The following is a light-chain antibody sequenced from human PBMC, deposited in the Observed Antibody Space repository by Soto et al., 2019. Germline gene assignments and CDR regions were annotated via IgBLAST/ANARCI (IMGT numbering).Light chain of an antibody. CDR1: QSVSSY. CDR3: QQRSNWPSIT. V-gene: IGKV3-11*01. J-gene: IGKJ5*01. CDR2: DAS. Sequence: EIVLTQSPATLSLSPGERATLSCRASQSVSSYLAWYQQKPGQAPRLLIYDASNRATGIPARFSGSGSGTDSTLTISSLEPEDFAVYHCQQRSNWPSITFGQGTRLEIK.